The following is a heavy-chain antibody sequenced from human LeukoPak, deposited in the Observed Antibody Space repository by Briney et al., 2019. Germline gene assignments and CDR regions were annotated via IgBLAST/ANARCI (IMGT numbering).Heavy chain of an antibody. D-gene: IGHD6-6*01. J-gene: IGHJ5*01. Sequence: SETLSPTCAGSGDSINSDYWSGIRQPPGKGLEWIGYIYYTGSTNYNPSLKSRVTISVDTSKNQFSLKLNSVTAADTAVYYCARLATPSTVAARGRSWFESWGQGTLVTISS. CDR2: IYYTGST. CDR1: GDSINSDY. V-gene: IGHV4-59*01. CDR3: ARLATPSTVAARGRSWFES.